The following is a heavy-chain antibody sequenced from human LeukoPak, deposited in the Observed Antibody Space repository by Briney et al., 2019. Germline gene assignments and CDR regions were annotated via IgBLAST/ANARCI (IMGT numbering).Heavy chain of an antibody. V-gene: IGHV3-23*01. D-gene: IGHD5-18*01. Sequence: GGSLRLSCAASGFTFSIYAMSWVRQAPGKGLGWVSTISAGSGDIFYADSVKGRFTISRDNSKNTLYLQMNSLRAEDTALYYCAKDYRTAMVPLDYWGQETPVAVSS. CDR2: ISAGSGDI. CDR3: AKDYRTAMVPLDY. J-gene: IGHJ4*02. CDR1: GFTFSIYA.